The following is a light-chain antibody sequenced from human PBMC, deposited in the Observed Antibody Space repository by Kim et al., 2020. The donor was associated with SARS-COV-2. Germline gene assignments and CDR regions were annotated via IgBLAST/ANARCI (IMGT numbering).Light chain of an antibody. J-gene: IGLJ3*02. CDR1: SSNIGSNS. CDR3: AAWDDSLNGGV. Sequence: ELTQPPSASGTPGQRVTISCSGSSSNIGSNSVNWYQQVPGTAPKLLISTNNQRPSGVPDRFSGSKSGTSASLAISGLQSEDEADYYCAAWDDSLNGGVFGGGTQLTVL. V-gene: IGLV1-44*01. CDR2: TNN.